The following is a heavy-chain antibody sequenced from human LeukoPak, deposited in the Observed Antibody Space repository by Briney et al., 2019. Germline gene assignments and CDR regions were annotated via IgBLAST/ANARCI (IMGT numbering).Heavy chain of an antibody. V-gene: IGHV3-23*01. D-gene: IGHD6-6*01. CDR1: GFTFSSYA. J-gene: IGHJ4*02. Sequence: GGSLRLSCAASGFTFSSYAVSWVRQAPGKGLEWVSAISISGENTYYADSVKGRSTISRDTSRNTLYLRMHSLRGEDKAVYYCARLISTSSSRFSDYWGQGTLVSVSS. CDR2: ISISGENT. CDR3: ARLISTSSSRFSDY.